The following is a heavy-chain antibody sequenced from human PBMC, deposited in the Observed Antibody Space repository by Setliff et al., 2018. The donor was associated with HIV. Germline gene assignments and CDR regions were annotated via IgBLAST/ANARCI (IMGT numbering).Heavy chain of an antibody. V-gene: IGHV4-59*01. CDR3: ARDRRRGLFGELSLGFGY. CDR2: IYYSGST. CDR1: GGSISSYY. D-gene: IGHD3-10*01. J-gene: IGHJ4*02. Sequence: SETLSLTCTVSGGSISSYYWSWIRQPPGKGLEWIGYIYYSGSTNYNPSLKSRVTISVDTSKNQFSLKLSSVTAADTAVYYCARDRRRGLFGELSLGFGYWGQGTLVTVSS.